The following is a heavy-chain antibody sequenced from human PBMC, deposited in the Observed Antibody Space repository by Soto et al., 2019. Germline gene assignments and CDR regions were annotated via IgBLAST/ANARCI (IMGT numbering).Heavy chain of an antibody. J-gene: IGHJ4*02. CDR3: ARGDYGDPRDY. D-gene: IGHD4-17*01. CDR2: ISTSSSYI. V-gene: IGHV3-21*02. Sequence: EVQLVESGGGLVKPGGSLRLSCAGSGFTFSSYSMNWVRQAPGKGLEWVSSISTSSSYIYYADSVKGRFTISRDNAKNSLYLQMNSLRVEDTAVYYCARGDYGDPRDYWGQGTLVTVSS. CDR1: GFTFSSYS.